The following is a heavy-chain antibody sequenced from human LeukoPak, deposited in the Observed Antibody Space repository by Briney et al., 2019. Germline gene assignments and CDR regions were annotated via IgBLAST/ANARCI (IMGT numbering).Heavy chain of an antibody. D-gene: IGHD4-17*01. J-gene: IGHJ4*02. Sequence: SETLSLTCTVSGGSISSYYWSWIRQSPGKGLEWIGYIYYSGSTNYNPSLKSRVTISVDTSKNQFSLKLSSVTAAGTAVYYCARDRLRWPLDYWGQGTLVTVSS. CDR2: IYYSGST. CDR1: GGSISSYY. V-gene: IGHV4-59*01. CDR3: ARDRLRWPLDY.